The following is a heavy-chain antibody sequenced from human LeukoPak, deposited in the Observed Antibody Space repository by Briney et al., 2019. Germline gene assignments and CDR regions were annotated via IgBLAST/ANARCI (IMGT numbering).Heavy chain of an antibody. Sequence: GGSLRLSCAASGFTFSSYWMHWVRQAPGKGLEWVSSISSSSSYIYYADSVKGRFTISRDNAKNSLYLQMNSLRAEDTAVYYCARDSVYYVYDYWGQGTLVTVSS. J-gene: IGHJ4*02. CDR2: ISSSSSYI. CDR3: ARDSVYYVYDY. V-gene: IGHV3-21*01. CDR1: GFTFSSYW. D-gene: IGHD3-22*01.